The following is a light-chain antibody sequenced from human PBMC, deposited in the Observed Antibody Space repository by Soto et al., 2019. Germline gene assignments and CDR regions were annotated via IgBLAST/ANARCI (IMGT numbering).Light chain of an antibody. CDR2: AAS. V-gene: IGKV1-39*01. CDR3: QQSYSTPST. Sequence: IQVTQSPSSLSASVGDGVSITCRASQSISSYLNWYQQKPGKAPKLLIYAASSLQSGVPSRFSGSGSGTDFTLTISSLQPEDFATYYCQQSYSTPSTFGQGKRLEI. J-gene: IGKJ5*01. CDR1: QSISSY.